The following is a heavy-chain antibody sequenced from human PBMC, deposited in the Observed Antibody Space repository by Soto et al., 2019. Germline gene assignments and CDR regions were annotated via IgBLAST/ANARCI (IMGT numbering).Heavy chain of an antibody. CDR3: ARDHLILPAHDFFYGSDV. CDR2: IPQDGVDG. Sequence: DVKLVESGGGLVQPGDSLRLSCEVSGFTFSMYSMSWVRQSPGKGLEWVAKIPQDGVDGHYADSVKGRFIISRDNGKTSLHLQLNNLRAEDTAVYYCARDHLILPAHDFFYGSDVWGRGATVTVSS. CDR1: GFTFSMYS. J-gene: IGHJ6*02. V-gene: IGHV3-7*03. D-gene: IGHD2-21*02.